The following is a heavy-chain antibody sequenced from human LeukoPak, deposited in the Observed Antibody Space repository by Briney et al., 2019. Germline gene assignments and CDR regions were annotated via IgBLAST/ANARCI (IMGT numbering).Heavy chain of an antibody. CDR3: ARDATRGGDFDY. CDR2: ISSSGSTM. J-gene: IGHJ4*02. D-gene: IGHD3-16*01. V-gene: IGHV3-48*03. CDR1: GFTFSNYE. Sequence: PGGSLRLSCVASGFTFSNYEMNWVRQAPGKGLEWVSYISSSGSTMYYADSVKGRFTISRDNAKNSLYLQMNSLRAEDTAVYYCARDATRGGDFDYWGQGTLVTVSS.